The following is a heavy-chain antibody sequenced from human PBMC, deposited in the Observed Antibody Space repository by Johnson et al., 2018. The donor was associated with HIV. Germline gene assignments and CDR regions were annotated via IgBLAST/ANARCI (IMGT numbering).Heavy chain of an antibody. CDR2: ISSSGASI. CDR1: GFSFSDYY. J-gene: IGHJ3*02. D-gene: IGHD3-3*01. CDR3: ARVITIFRVAPRYAFDI. V-gene: IGHV3-11*04. Sequence: QVQLVESGGGLVKPGGSLRLSCAASGFSFSDYYMTWIRQAPGKGLEWVSYISSSGASIYYADSVKGRFTISRDNAKNSLYLQINSLRAEDTAVYYCARVITIFRVAPRYAFDIWVQGTMVTVSS.